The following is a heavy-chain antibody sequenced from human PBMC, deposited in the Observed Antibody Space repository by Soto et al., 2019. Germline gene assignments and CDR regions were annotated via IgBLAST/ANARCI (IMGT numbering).Heavy chain of an antibody. CDR1: GYTFTGYY. J-gene: IGHJ4*02. V-gene: IGHV1-2*02. D-gene: IGHD3-22*01. Sequence: ASVKVSCKASGYTFTGYYMHWVRQAPGQGLEWMGWINPNSGGTNYAQKFQGRVTMTRDTSISTAYMELSRLRSDDTAVYYCARDTGDSSGYCYFDYWGQGTLVTVSS. CDR2: INPNSGGT. CDR3: ARDTGDSSGYCYFDY.